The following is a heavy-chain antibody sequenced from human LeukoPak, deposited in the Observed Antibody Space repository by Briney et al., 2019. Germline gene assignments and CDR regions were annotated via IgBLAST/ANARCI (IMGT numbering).Heavy chain of an antibody. CDR2: IYYSGST. V-gene: IGHV4-59*08. CDR1: GGSISSYY. J-gene: IGHJ5*02. CDR3: ARHSYSSSWYESSSWFDH. D-gene: IGHD6-13*01. Sequence: SETLSLTCTVSGGSISSYYWSWIRQPPGKGLEWIGYIYYSGSTNYNPSLKSRVTISVDTSKNQFSLKLSSVTAADTAVYYCARHSYSSSWYESSSWFDHWGQGTLVTVSS.